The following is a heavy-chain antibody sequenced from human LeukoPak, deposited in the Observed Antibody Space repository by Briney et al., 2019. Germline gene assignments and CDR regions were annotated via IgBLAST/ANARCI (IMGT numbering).Heavy chain of an antibody. CDR3: ARDLGYSIDY. CDR1: GFTFSSYW. Sequence: GGSLRLSCAASGFTFSSYWIHWVRQVPGKGLVWVSLINSDESITTYADSVKGRFTISRDNAKNTLYLQMNSLRPEDTAVYYCARDLGYSIDYWGQGTLVTVSS. CDR2: INSDESIT. V-gene: IGHV3-74*03. D-gene: IGHD5-18*01. J-gene: IGHJ4*02.